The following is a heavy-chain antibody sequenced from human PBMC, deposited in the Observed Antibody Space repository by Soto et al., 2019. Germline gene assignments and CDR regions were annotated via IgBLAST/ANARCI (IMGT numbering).Heavy chain of an antibody. CDR3: AKASVWYPYFDS. CDR1: EFSFDDYA. CDR2: ITYTGVST. Sequence: EAQLLESGGDLVQPGGSLRLSCAASEFSFDDYAMSWVRQVPGKGLEWVSSITYTGVSTYYADSVKGRFTISRDNSKDTLYLQMNSLRAEDTAIYYCAKASVWYPYFDSWGQGTLVTVSS. J-gene: IGHJ4*02. D-gene: IGHD6-13*01. V-gene: IGHV3-23*01.